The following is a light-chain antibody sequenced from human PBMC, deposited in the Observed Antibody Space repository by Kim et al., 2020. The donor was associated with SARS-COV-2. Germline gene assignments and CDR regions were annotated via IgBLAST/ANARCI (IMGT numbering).Light chain of an antibody. Sequence: DFQTTQSPSSLSASVGDRVTITCRASQSIRSYLNWYQEKPGKAPKLLIYAASSLQSGVPSRFSGSISGTDFTLTISSLQPEDFATYYCQQSYSTPWTFGQGTKVEIK. CDR1: QSIRSY. CDR2: AAS. CDR3: QQSYSTPWT. V-gene: IGKV1-39*01. J-gene: IGKJ1*01.